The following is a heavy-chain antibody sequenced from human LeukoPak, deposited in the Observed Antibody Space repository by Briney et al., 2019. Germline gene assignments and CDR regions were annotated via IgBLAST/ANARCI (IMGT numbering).Heavy chain of an antibody. D-gene: IGHD6-19*01. V-gene: IGHV3-33*01. J-gene: IGHJ5*02. CDR1: GFILSSHG. CDR3: ARHISAWYKGWLDT. CDR2: VWSDGSTK. Sequence: GRSLRLSCAASGFILSSHGMHWVRQAPGKGLEWVAVVWSDGSTKYYADSVKGRFTISRESSKNTLYLEMNSLGVEDTAVYYCARHISAWYKGWLDTWGQGTPVTVSS.